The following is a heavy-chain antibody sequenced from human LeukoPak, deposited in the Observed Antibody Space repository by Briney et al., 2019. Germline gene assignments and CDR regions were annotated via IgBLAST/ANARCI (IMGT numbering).Heavy chain of an antibody. Sequence: ASVKVSCKASGYTFPSYFMHWVRQAPGQGLEWMGWISAYNGNTNYAQKLQGRVTMTTDTSTSTAYMELRSLRSDDTAVYYCARDKIYSGSYYLHAYWGQGTLVTVSS. CDR2: ISAYNGNT. CDR3: ARDKIYSGSYYLHAY. V-gene: IGHV1-18*04. J-gene: IGHJ4*02. CDR1: GYTFPSYF. D-gene: IGHD1-26*01.